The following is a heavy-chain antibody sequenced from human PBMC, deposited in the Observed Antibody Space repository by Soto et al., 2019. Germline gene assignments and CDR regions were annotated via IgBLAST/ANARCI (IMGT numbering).Heavy chain of an antibody. CDR3: AREGGKGIISWFDP. J-gene: IGHJ5*02. V-gene: IGHV4-30-4*01. Sequence: SETLSLTCTVSGGSVSGVDYFWSWIRQSPGKGLEWIGYIYYTGITHLNPSLKSRLTMAVDTSKNEFSLKLTSVSAADTAVYFCAREGGKGIISWFDPWGQGTPVTVSS. CDR2: IYYTGIT. D-gene: IGHD3-16*01. CDR1: GGSVSGVDYF.